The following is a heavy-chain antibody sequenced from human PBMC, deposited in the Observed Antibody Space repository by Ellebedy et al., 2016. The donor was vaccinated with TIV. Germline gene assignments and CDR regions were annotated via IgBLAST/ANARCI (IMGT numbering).Heavy chain of an antibody. CDR1: GYTFTNYV. CDR3: ARAPFGPSGYQQTDWYFDL. V-gene: IGHV7-4-1*02. J-gene: IGHJ2*01. CDR2: INTNTGNP. D-gene: IGHD5-12*01. Sequence: ASVKVSCKASGYTFTNYVFNWVRQAPGQGLEWMGWINTNTGNPKYAQGFAGRFVFSLDTSVSTAYVQISGLKAEDSAVYYCARAPFGPSGYQQTDWYFDLWGRGSQVTVSS.